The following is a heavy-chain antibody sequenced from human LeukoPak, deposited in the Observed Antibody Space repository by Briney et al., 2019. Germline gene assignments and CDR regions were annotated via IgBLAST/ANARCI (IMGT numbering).Heavy chain of an antibody. V-gene: IGHV4-61*01. Sequence: SETLSLTCTVSGGSVSSGSYYWSWIRQPPGKGLELIGSISDSGSTNYNPSLKSRVIISVDTSKNQFSLKLSPVTAADTAVYYCARDALRGDGYNYDSWGQGTLVTVSS. CDR3: ARDALRGDGYNYDS. D-gene: IGHD5-24*01. J-gene: IGHJ5*01. CDR2: ISDSGST. CDR1: GGSVSSGSYY.